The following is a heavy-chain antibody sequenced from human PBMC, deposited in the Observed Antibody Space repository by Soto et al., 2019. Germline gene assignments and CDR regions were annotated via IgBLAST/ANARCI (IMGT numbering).Heavy chain of an antibody. J-gene: IGHJ4*02. D-gene: IGHD3-9*01. CDR2: ISDDGSKT. CDR3: ARDYQLTYYFDD. CDR1: GVTFRGYA. Sequence: GGSLRLSCAGSGVTFRGYAVHWVRQTPGKGLEWVTVISDDGSKTYYADSVKGRFSVSRDDSTNMVFLQMSSLRSEDTAVYHCARDYQLTYYFDDWGKGTPATVSS. V-gene: IGHV3-30*14.